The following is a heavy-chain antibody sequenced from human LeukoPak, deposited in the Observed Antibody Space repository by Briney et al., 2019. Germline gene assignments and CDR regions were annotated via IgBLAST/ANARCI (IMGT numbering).Heavy chain of an antibody. V-gene: IGHV3-23*01. J-gene: IGHJ4*02. D-gene: IGHD5-18*01. CDR3: ARDPDGYRQGHHFDY. Sequence: PGGSLRLSCAASAFTLRSNARSRARQAGGKGLEWVSAISGSGGSTYYADSVKGRFTISRDNSENTLYLQMNSLKAEDTAVYYCARDPDGYRQGHHFDYWGQGTLVTVSS. CDR2: ISGSGGST. CDR1: AFTLRSNA.